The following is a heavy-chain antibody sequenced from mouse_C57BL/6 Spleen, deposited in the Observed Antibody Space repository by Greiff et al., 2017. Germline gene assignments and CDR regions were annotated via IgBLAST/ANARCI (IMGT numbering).Heavy chain of an antibody. CDR2: INPNNGGT. V-gene: IGHV1-26*01. CDR1: GYTFTDYY. CDR3: ARGQRLYYYAMDY. D-gene: IGHD3-3*01. J-gene: IGHJ4*01. Sequence: EVQLQQSGPELVKPGASVKISCKASGYTFTDYYMNWVKQSHGKSLEWIGDINPNNGGTSYNQKFKGKATLTVDKSSSTAYMELRSLTSEDSAVYYCARGQRLYYYAMDYWGQGTSVTVSS.